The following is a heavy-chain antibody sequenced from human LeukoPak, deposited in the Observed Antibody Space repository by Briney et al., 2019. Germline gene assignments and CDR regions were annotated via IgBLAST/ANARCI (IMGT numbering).Heavy chain of an antibody. V-gene: IGHV4-39*07. Sequence: SETLSLTCTVSGGSISSSSYYWGWIRQPPGKGLEWIGSIYYSGSTYYNPSLKSRVTISVDTSKNQFSLKLSSVTAADTAVYYCARDRLGSGWPNGGFDYWGQGTLVTVSS. CDR1: GGSISSSSYY. D-gene: IGHD6-19*01. CDR3: ARDRLGSGWPNGGFDY. CDR2: IYYSGST. J-gene: IGHJ4*02.